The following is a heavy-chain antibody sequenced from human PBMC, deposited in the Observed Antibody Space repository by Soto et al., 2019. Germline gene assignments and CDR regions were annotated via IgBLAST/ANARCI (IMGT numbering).Heavy chain of an antibody. Sequence: GGSLRLSWVVSGFTLSDHYIDWVRQAPGKGLEWVGRSRDKPQGYSTAYAASVKGRFTTSRDESKNSAYLQMNSLKTEDTAVYYCVRATYFSDRSGDTRCLDYWGQGTLLTASS. V-gene: IGHV3-72*01. CDR3: VRATYFSDRSGDTRCLDY. J-gene: IGHJ4*02. CDR2: SRDKPQGYST. D-gene: IGHD3-22*01. CDR1: GFTLSDHY.